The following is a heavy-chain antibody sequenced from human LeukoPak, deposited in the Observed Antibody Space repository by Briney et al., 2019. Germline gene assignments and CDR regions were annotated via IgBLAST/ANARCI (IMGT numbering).Heavy chain of an antibody. CDR2: IYYSGST. CDR3: ARRIVVVPAAIESLSWFDP. Sequence: SETLSLTCAVYGGSFSGYYWSWVRQPPGKGLEWIGSIYYSGSTYYNPSLKSRVPISVDTSKIQFSLKLSSVTAADTAVYYCARRIVVVPAAIESLSWFDPWGQGTLVTVSS. J-gene: IGHJ5*02. V-gene: IGHV4-34*01. CDR1: GGSFSGYY. D-gene: IGHD2-2*01.